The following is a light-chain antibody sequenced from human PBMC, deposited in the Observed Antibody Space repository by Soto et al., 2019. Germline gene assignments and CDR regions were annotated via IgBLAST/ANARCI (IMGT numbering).Light chain of an antibody. Sequence: EVVLTQSPGTLSLSPGERATLSCRASQSVSNNYFAWYQQKPDQAPSLLIFGSSDRATGIPDRFSGSGSGTDFTLTISRLESEDFAVYYCQQYSSWPPFTFGRGTKLEIK. V-gene: IGKV3-20*01. J-gene: IGKJ2*01. CDR2: GSS. CDR1: QSVSNNY. CDR3: QQYSSWPPFT.